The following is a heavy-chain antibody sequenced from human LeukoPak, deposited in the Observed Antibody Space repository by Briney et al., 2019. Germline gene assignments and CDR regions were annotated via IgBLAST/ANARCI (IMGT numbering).Heavy chain of an antibody. Sequence: GGSLRLSCAASGFSFSHYSMNWVRQAPGRGLEWVSSIGTSSGNTNYGDLVKGRFTISRDNMKNSVHLQMNSLRAEDTAVYYCARSGWSYYFGLDVWGHGTTVTVSS. J-gene: IGHJ6*02. CDR1: GFSFSHYS. CDR3: ARSGWSYYFGLDV. D-gene: IGHD6-19*01. CDR2: IGTSSGNT. V-gene: IGHV3-21*01.